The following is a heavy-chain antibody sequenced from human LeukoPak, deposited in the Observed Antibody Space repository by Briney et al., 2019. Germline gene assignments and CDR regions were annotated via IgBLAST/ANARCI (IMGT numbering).Heavy chain of an antibody. Sequence: ASVKVSCKVSGYTLIELSMHWVRQAPGKGLEWMGGFDPEDGETIYAQKFQGRVTMTEDTSTDTAYMELSSLRSEDTAVYYCATASQLVHYYYGMDVWGQGTTVTVSS. D-gene: IGHD6-13*01. J-gene: IGHJ6*02. CDR3: ATASQLVHYYYGMDV. CDR1: GYTLIELS. V-gene: IGHV1-24*01. CDR2: FDPEDGET.